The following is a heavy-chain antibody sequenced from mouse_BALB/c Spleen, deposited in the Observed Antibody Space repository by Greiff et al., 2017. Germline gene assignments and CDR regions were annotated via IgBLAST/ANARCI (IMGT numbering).Heavy chain of an antibody. Sequence: EVQGVESGGGLVQPGGSRKLSCAASGFTFSSFGMHWVRQAPEKGLEWVAYISSGSSTIYYADTVKGRFTISRDNPKNTLFLQMTSLRSEDTAMYYCAQGAYYGYVLAYWGQGTLVTVSA. D-gene: IGHD1-2*01. CDR2: ISSGSSTI. CDR1: GFTFSSFG. V-gene: IGHV5-17*02. J-gene: IGHJ3*01. CDR3: AQGAYYGYVLAY.